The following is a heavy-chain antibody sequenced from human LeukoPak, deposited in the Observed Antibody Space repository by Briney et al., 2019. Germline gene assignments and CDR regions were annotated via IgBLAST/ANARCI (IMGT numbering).Heavy chain of an antibody. D-gene: IGHD6-19*01. V-gene: IGHV3-48*01. CDR2: ISSSGSTI. CDR3: ARSSSVAGRNWFDP. CDR1: GFTFSSYA. Sequence: GGSLRLSCAASGFTFSSYAMSWVRQAPGKGLEWVSYISSSGSTIYYADSVKGRFTISRDNSKNSLYLQMNSLRAEDTAVYYCARSSSVAGRNWFDPWGQGTLATVSS. J-gene: IGHJ5*02.